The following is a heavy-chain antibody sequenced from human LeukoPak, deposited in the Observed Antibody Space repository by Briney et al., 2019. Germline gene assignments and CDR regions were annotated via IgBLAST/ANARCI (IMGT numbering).Heavy chain of an antibody. V-gene: IGHV1-69*05. J-gene: IGHJ5*02. D-gene: IGHD5-24*01. CDR3: AREKTGDGHNFNWFDP. CDR2: TIPFLDTP. CDR1: GGTFRHHA. Sequence: SVKVSCKALGGTFRHHAVSWVRQAPGQGLEWMGGTIPFLDTPQYAQRFQGRLTITTDESTITAYMELNSLESDDTAVYYCAREKTGDGHNFNWFDPWGQGTLVTVSS.